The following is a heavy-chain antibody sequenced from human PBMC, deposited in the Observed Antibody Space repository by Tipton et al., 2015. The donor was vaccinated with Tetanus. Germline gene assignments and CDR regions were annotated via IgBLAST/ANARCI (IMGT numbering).Heavy chain of an antibody. Sequence: TLSLTCAVSGDSISNHYWSWIRQPPGKRLEWIGYFYYSGNTNYNPSFNNRVTISVDTSKNQLSLTLSSVTTADTAVYYCARENWSYGNSFDYWGQGIQVTVSS. J-gene: IGHJ4*02. V-gene: IGHV4-59*11. CDR2: FYYSGNT. CDR3: ARENWSYGNSFDY. D-gene: IGHD3-16*01. CDR1: GDSISNHY.